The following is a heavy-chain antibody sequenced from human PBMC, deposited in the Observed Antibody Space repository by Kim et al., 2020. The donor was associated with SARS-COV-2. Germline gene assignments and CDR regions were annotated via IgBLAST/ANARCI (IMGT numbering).Heavy chain of an antibody. CDR2: IYYSGST. V-gene: IGHV4-39*01. J-gene: IGHJ5*02. Sequence: SETLSLTCTASGGSISSSNYYWGWIRQPPGKGLEWIGSIYYSGSTYYNPSLKSRVTISVDTSKNQFSLKLSSVTAADTAVYYCADSSRQVFDDWGQGTLVTVSS. D-gene: IGHD6-13*01. CDR1: GGSISSSNYY. CDR3: ADSSRQVFDD.